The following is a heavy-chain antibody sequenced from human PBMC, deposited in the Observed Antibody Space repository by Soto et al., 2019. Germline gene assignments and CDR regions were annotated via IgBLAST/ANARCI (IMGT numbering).Heavy chain of an antibody. CDR1: GGSFSGYY. Sequence: QVQLQQWGAGLLKPSETLSLTCAVYGGSFSGYYWSWIRQPPGKGLEWIGEINHSGSTNYNPSLKSGVTISVDTATTQFSLKLSSVTAADTAVYYCARGGYSGYIYWGQGTLVTVSS. D-gene: IGHD5-12*01. J-gene: IGHJ4*02. CDR3: ARGGYSGYIY. V-gene: IGHV4-34*01. CDR2: INHSGST.